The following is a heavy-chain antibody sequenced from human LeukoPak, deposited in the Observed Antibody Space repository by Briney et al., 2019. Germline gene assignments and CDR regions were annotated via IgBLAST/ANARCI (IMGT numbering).Heavy chain of an antibody. J-gene: IGHJ4*02. D-gene: IGHD3-3*01. V-gene: IGHV1-46*01. CDR2: INPTGSST. CDR3: ARELDYDFWSGTYS. CDR1: GYSFTSHY. Sequence: ASVKVSCKASGYSFTSHYMHWVRQAPGQGLEWLGLINPTGSSTLYAQKFQGRVTMTRDMFTTTDYMELSSLRSDDTAVYYCARELDYDFWSGTYSWGQGTLVTVSS.